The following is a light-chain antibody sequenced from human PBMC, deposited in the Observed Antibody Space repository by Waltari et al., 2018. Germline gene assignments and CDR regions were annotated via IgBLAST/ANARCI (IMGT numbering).Light chain of an antibody. CDR1: STDIGTYNY. V-gene: IGLV2-14*03. J-gene: IGLJ1*01. CDR3: SSYTNIRTYV. Sequence: QSALTQPASVSGSPGQSITISCTGTSTDIGTYNYVSWYQQPPGKAPKLMIYDVSSRPSGVSNRFSGSKSGNTASLTISGLQADDEADYYCSSYTNIRTYVFGTGTKVTAL. CDR2: DVS.